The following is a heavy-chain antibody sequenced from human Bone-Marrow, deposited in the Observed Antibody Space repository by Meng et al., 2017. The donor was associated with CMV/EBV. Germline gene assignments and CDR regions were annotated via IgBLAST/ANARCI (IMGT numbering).Heavy chain of an antibody. J-gene: IGHJ6*02. V-gene: IGHV4-39*01. CDR3: ARLGEAPAALHYYYGMDV. CDR1: GGFISSSSYY. CDR2: SYYSGST. Sequence: SETLSLTCTVSGGFISSSSYYWGWIRQPPGKGLEWIGSSYYSGSTYYNPALKSRVTISVDTSKNQFSLKLSSVTAADTAVYYCARLGEAPAALHYYYGMDVWGQGTTVTVSS. D-gene: IGHD2-2*01.